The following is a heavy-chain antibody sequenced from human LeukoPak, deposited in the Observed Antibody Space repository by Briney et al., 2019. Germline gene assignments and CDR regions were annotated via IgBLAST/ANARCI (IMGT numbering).Heavy chain of an antibody. CDR3: ATELATVITTARHY. CDR2: FDPEDDKT. CDR1: GYTLTELS. J-gene: IGHJ4*02. V-gene: IGHV1-24*01. D-gene: IGHD4-23*01. Sequence: ASVKVSCKVSGYTLTELSMHWVRQAPGKGLEWMGGFDPEDDKTIYAQKFQGGVTMTEDTSTDTAYMELSSLRSEDTAVYYCATELATVITTARHYWGQGTLVTVSS.